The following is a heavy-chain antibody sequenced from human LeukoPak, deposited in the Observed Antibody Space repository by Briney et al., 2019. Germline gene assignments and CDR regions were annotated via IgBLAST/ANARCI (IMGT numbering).Heavy chain of an antibody. CDR3: ARGYCSSTSCYRDSYYYGMDV. J-gene: IGHJ6*02. D-gene: IGHD2-2*02. CDR1: GGSISSGGYY. V-gene: IGHV4-30-4*08. CDR2: IYYSVST. Sequence: SETLSLTCTVSGGSISSGGYYWSWIRQHPGKGLEWIGYIYYSVSTYYHPSLKSRVTISVDTSKDQFSLKLSSVTAADTAVYYCARGYCSSTSCYRDSYYYGMDVWGQGTTVTVSS.